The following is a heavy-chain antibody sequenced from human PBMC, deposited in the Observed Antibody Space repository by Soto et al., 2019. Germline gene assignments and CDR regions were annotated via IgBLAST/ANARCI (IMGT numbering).Heavy chain of an antibody. D-gene: IGHD5-18*01. V-gene: IGHV3-30*18. J-gene: IGHJ4*02. Sequence: QVQLVESGGGVVQPGRSLRLSCAASGFTFSSYGMHWVRQAPGKGLEWVAVISYDGSNKYYADSVKGRFTISRDNSKNTLYLQMNSLRAEDTAVYYCAKDSIQLWPTIDYWGQGTLVTVSS. CDR2: ISYDGSNK. CDR1: GFTFSSYG. CDR3: AKDSIQLWPTIDY.